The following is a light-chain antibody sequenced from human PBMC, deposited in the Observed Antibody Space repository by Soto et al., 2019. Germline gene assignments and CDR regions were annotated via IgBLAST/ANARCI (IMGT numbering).Light chain of an antibody. Sequence: AIRMTQSPSSFSASTGDRVTITCRASQGISSYLAWYQQKPGKAPKLLIYAASTLQSGVPSRFSGSGSVTDFTLTLSCLQSEDFATYYCQQYYSYPQTFCQGTKVEIK. CDR2: AAS. CDR3: QQYYSYPQT. V-gene: IGKV1-8*01. CDR1: QGISSY. J-gene: IGKJ1*01.